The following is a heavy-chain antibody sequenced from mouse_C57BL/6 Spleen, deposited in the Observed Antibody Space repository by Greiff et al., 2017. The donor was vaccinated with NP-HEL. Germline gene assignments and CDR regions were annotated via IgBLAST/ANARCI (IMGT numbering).Heavy chain of an antibody. D-gene: IGHD1-1*01. CDR2: INPYNGGT. Sequence: VQLKESGPVLVKPGASVKMSCKASGYTFTDYYMNWVKQSHGKSLEWIGVINPYNGGTSYNQKFKGKATLTVDKSSSTAYMELNSLTSEDSAVYYCARGGTSTVRSWYFDVWGTGTTVTVSS. V-gene: IGHV1-19*01. J-gene: IGHJ1*03. CDR1: GYTFTDYY. CDR3: ARGGTSTVRSWYFDV.